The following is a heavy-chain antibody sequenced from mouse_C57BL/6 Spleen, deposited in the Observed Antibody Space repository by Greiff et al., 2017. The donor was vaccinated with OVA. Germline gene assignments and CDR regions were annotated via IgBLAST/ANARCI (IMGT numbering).Heavy chain of an antibody. D-gene: IGHD1-1*01. J-gene: IGHJ3*01. CDR2: IYPGSGST. Sequence: VQLQQPGAELVKPGASVKMSCKASGYTFTSYWITWVKQRPGQGLEWIGDIYPGSGSTNYNEKFKSKATLTVDTSSSTAYMQLSSLTSEDSAVYYCATNYYGSSYFADWGQGTLVTVSA. CDR1: GYTFTSYW. V-gene: IGHV1-55*01. CDR3: ATNYYGSSYFAD.